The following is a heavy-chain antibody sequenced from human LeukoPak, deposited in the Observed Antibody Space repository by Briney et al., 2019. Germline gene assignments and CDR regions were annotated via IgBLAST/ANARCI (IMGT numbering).Heavy chain of an antibody. D-gene: IGHD6-13*01. J-gene: IGHJ6*02. CDR3: ARDTYSSSSGGDYYYYGMDV. CDR1: GYTFTGYY. V-gene: IGHV1-2*04. Sequence: ASVKVSCKASGYTFTGYYMHWVRQAPGQGLEWMGWINPNSGGTNYAQKFQGWVTMTRDTSISTAYMELSRLRSDDTAVYYCARDTYSSSSGGDYYYYGMDVWGQGTTVTVSS. CDR2: INPNSGGT.